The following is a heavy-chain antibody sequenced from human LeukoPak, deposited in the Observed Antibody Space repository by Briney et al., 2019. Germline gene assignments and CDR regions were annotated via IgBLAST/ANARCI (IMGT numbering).Heavy chain of an antibody. V-gene: IGHV3-48*02. CDR2: ISSSSSTI. CDR1: GFTFSSHT. Sequence: PGGSLRLSCAASGFTFSSHTMNWVRQAPGKGLEWVSYISSSSSTIYYADSVKGRFTISRDNAKNSLYLQMTSLRDEDTAVYYCARGKDYWGQGTLVTVSS. J-gene: IGHJ4*02. CDR3: ARGKDY.